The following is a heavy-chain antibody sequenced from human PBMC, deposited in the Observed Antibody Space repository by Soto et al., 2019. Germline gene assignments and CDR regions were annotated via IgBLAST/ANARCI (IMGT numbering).Heavy chain of an antibody. CDR1: GFTFSDYY. J-gene: IGHJ4*02. V-gene: IGHV3-11*05. CDR2: ISSSSSYT. CDR3: VKGSASVSPYYFDF. Sequence: GGSLRLSCAASGFTFSDYYMSWIRQAPGKGLEWVSYISSSSSYTNYADSVKGRFTISRDNAKNTLFLQMNSLRADDTALYYCVKGSASVSPYYFDFWGQGALVTVSS.